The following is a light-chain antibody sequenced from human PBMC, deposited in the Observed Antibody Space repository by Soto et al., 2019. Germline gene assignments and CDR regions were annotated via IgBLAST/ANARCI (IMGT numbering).Light chain of an antibody. CDR1: QSVSSGY. V-gene: IGKV3-20*01. CDR3: QQYGTSPGT. Sequence: EIVLTQSPGTLSLSPGERATLSCRASQSVSSGYLAWYQQKLGQAPRLLIYGTSSRATGVPDRFSGSGSGTDFTLTISRLEPEDFAVYYCQQYGTSPGTFGQGTKVEIK. J-gene: IGKJ1*01. CDR2: GTS.